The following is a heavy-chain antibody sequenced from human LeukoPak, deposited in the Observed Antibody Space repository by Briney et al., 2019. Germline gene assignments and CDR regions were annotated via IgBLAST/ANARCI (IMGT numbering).Heavy chain of an antibody. D-gene: IGHD3-16*01. CDR2: IYGNDDK. J-gene: IGHJ1*01. V-gene: IGHV2-5*01. CDR3: VHDIPGGEGFQH. Sequence: SGPTLVKPTQTLTLTCTFSGFSLSTSGVGVAWNRQPPGKALEWLALIYGNDDKRYSPSLKSRLTITKDTSKNQVVLTMTNMDPADTATYYCVHDIPGGEGFQHWGQGTLVTVSS. CDR1: GFSLSTSGVG.